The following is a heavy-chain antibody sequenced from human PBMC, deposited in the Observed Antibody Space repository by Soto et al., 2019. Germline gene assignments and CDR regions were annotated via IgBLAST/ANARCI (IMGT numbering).Heavy chain of an antibody. CDR1: GFTFSSYG. CDR2: IWYDGTNP. D-gene: IGHD4-17*01. J-gene: IGHJ4*02. CDR3: ARYYGTKPEAFDC. Sequence: QVQLVESGGGVVQPGRSLRLSCAASGFTFSSYGMHWVRQAPGRGLEWVALIWYDGTNPYYADSVKGRFTISRDNSKNTLYLQMNSLRAEDTAMYYCARYYGTKPEAFDCWGQGTLVTISS. V-gene: IGHV3-33*01.